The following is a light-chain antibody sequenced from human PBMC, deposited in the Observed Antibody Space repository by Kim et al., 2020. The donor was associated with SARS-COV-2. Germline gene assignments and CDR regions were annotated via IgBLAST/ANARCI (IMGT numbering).Light chain of an antibody. Sequence: AIQMTQSPSSLSASVGDRVTITCRASQGIRNDLGWYQQKPGKAPKLLIYGASSLQSGVPSRFSGSGSDTDFTLTISSLQPEDFATYYCLQDYNYPRTFGQGTKVDIK. J-gene: IGKJ1*01. V-gene: IGKV1-6*01. CDR1: QGIRND. CDR3: LQDYNYPRT. CDR2: GAS.